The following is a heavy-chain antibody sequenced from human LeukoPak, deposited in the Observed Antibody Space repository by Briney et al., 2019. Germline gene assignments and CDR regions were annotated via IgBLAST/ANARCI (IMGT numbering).Heavy chain of an antibody. CDR2: ISAYNGNT. V-gene: IGHV1-18*01. J-gene: IGHJ4*02. D-gene: IGHD3-3*01. Sequence: ASVKVSCKASGYSFTNYGITWVRQAPGQGLEWMGWISAYNGNTNYAQKLQGRVTMTTDTSTSTAYMELRSLRSDDTAVYYCARPGGTIFGVGLSYAHFDHWGQGTLVTVSS. CDR3: ARPGGTIFGVGLSYAHFDH. CDR1: GYSFTNYG.